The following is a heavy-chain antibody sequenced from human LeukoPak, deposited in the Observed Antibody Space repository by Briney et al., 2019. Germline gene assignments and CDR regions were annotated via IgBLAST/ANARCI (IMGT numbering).Heavy chain of an antibody. V-gene: IGHV3-30*18. Sequence: GRSLRLSCAASGFTFSSYGMHWVRQAPGKGLEWVAVISYDGSNKYYADSVKGRFTISRDNSKNTLYLQMNSLRAVDTAVYYCAKDIARYSSGWYVDYWGQGTLVTVSS. CDR3: AKDIARYSSGWYVDY. CDR2: ISYDGSNK. CDR1: GFTFSSYG. J-gene: IGHJ4*02. D-gene: IGHD6-19*01.